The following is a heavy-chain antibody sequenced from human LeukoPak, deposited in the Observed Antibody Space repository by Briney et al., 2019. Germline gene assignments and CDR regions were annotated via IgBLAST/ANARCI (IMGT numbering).Heavy chain of an antibody. D-gene: IGHD6-19*01. CDR3: AKDYAYSSGWSVDY. J-gene: IGHJ4*02. Sequence: PGGSLRLSCAASGFTFSSYAMSWVRQAPGKGLEWVSAISSSGGSTYYADSVKGRFTISRDNSKNTLYLLMNSLRAEDTAVYYCAKDYAYSSGWSVDYWGQGTLVTVSS. CDR2: ISSSGGST. CDR1: GFTFSSYA. V-gene: IGHV3-23*01.